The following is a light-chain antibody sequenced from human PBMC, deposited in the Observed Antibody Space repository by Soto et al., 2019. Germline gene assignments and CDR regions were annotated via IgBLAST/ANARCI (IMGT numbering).Light chain of an antibody. CDR2: QVT. CDR1: SSDLAIYNY. Sequence: QSVLTQPASVSGSPGQSITTSCTGTSSDLAIYNYVSWYQQQPGKAPKLMIYQVTNRPSGVSNRFSGSRSGNTAPLTISGLQAEDEADYYCSSYTDSSNYVFGTGTKVTVL. V-gene: IGLV2-14*01. CDR3: SSYTDSSNYV. J-gene: IGLJ1*01.